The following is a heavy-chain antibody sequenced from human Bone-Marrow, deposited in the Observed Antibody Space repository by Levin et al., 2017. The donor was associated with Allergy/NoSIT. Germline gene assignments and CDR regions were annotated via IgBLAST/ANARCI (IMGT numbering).Heavy chain of an antibody. Sequence: PGGSLRLSCAASGFTFSNFGMHWVRQAPGKGLEWVALIGPDGNSYFYGDSVKDRFSISRDNSRNTLYLQMKGLRTEDTAVYYCASGYCSSTSCYTWLVYWGQGTLVTVSS. CDR2: IGPDGNSY. CDR3: ASGYCSSTSCYTWLVY. CDR1: GFTFSNFG. J-gene: IGHJ4*02. D-gene: IGHD2-2*03. V-gene: IGHV3-33*01.